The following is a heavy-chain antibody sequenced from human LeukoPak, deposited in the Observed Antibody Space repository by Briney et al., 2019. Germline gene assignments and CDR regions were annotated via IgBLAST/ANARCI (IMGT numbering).Heavy chain of an antibody. CDR2: IYYSGST. Sequence: SETLSLTCTVSGGSISSSSYYWGWVRQPPGKGLEWIGSIYYSGSTYYNPSLKSRVTISVDTSKNQFSLKLSSVTAADTAVYYCARAAISIRAVDWYFDLWGRGTLVTVSS. CDR1: GGSISSSSYY. D-gene: IGHD3-10*01. V-gene: IGHV4-39*07. CDR3: ARAAISIRAVDWYFDL. J-gene: IGHJ2*01.